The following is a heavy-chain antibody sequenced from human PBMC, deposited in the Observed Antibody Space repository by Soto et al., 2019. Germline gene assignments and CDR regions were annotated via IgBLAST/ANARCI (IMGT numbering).Heavy chain of an antibody. CDR3: ARGIVATIGVHSGSPGE. CDR2: ISAYNGNT. J-gene: IGHJ6*04. CDR1: GYSFTRYG. D-gene: IGHD5-12*01. Sequence: QVQLVQSGGEVKKPGASVKVSCKASGYSFTRYGISWVRQAPGQGLEWLGWISAYNGNTNYAQKFQGRVTMTTDTSTSTAYMELRSLRSDDTAVYYCARGIVATIGVHSGSPGEWGKGTTVTVSS. V-gene: IGHV1-18*01.